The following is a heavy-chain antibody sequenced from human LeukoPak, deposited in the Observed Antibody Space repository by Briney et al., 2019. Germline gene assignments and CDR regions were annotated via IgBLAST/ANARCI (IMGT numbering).Heavy chain of an antibody. D-gene: IGHD6-25*01. CDR1: GFTFSRHG. Sequence: PGTSLRLSCAASGFTFSRHGMHWVRQAPGKGLEWVAVIYYDGSNEYYADSVKGRFTISRDNSRNKNTTYLQMNSLRAEDTAVYYCARDIAAVRMDVWGQGTTVTVSS. CDR2: IYYDGSNE. CDR3: ARDIAAVRMDV. J-gene: IGHJ6*02. V-gene: IGHV3-33*01.